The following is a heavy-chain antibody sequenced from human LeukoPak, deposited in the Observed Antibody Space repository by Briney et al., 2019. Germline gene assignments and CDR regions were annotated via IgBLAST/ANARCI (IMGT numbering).Heavy chain of an antibody. CDR3: ARLGSYHDF. Sequence: KPSETLSLTCTVSGASISNYYWSWIRQTPEQGLEWMGHIHSSGGSSYYPSLKSRLTLSIDTSRNQLSLKPPSVTAADTAVYFCARLGSYHDFWGQGALVTVSS. CDR1: GASISNYY. J-gene: IGHJ4*02. D-gene: IGHD1-26*01. V-gene: IGHV4-4*09. CDR2: IHSSGGS.